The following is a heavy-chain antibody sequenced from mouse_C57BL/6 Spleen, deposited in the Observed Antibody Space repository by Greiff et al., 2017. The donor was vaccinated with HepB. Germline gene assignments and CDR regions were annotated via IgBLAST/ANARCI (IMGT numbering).Heavy chain of an antibody. V-gene: IGHV1-59*01. Sequence: QVQLKQPGAELVRPGTSVKLSCKASGYTFTSYWMHWVKQRPGQGLEWIGVIDPSDSYTNYNQKFKGKATLTVDTSSSTAYMQLSSLTSEDSAVYYCARPFYGSSYYYAMDYWGQGTSVTVSS. D-gene: IGHD1-1*01. CDR2: IDPSDSYT. J-gene: IGHJ4*01. CDR3: ARPFYGSSYYYAMDY. CDR1: GYTFTSYW.